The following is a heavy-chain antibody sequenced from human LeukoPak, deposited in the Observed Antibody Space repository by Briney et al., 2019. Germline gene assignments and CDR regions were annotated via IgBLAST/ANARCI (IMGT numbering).Heavy chain of an antibody. Sequence: GGSLRLSCAASGFTFSSYGMHWVRQAPGKGLEWVAFIRYDGSNKYYADSVKGRFTISRDNSKNTLYLQMNSLRAEDTAVYYCARDLEGTQNYFDYWGQGTLVTVSS. V-gene: IGHV3-30*02. CDR3: ARDLEGTQNYFDY. D-gene: IGHD3-10*01. CDR1: GFTFSSYG. CDR2: IRYDGSNK. J-gene: IGHJ4*02.